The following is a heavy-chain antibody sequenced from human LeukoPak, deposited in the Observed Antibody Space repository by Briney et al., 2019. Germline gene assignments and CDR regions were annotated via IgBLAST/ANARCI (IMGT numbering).Heavy chain of an antibody. CDR2: IYYSGST. Sequence: SETLSLTCTVSGGSVSSSSYYWGWIRQPPGKGLESIGSIYYSGSTYYNPSLRSRVTISVDTSKNQFSLKLSSVTAADTSVYYCARRLYYDFWSGYYTGRSQSDYWGQGTLVTVSS. CDR1: GGSVSSSSYY. J-gene: IGHJ4*02. CDR3: ARRLYYDFWSGYYTGRSQSDY. D-gene: IGHD3-3*01. V-gene: IGHV4-39*01.